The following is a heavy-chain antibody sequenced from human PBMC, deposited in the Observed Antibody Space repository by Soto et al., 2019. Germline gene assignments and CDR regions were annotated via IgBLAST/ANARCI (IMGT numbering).Heavy chain of an antibody. CDR2: ISGSGGST. V-gene: IGHV3-23*01. Sequence: GGSLRLSCAASGFTFSSYAMSWVRQAPGKGLEWVSAISGSGGSTYYADSVKGRFTISRDNSKNTLYLQMNSLRAEDTAVYYCASRSLSYYYGSGEYYFDYWGQGTLVTVS. CDR1: GFTFSSYA. J-gene: IGHJ4*02. CDR3: ASRSLSYYYGSGEYYFDY. D-gene: IGHD3-10*01.